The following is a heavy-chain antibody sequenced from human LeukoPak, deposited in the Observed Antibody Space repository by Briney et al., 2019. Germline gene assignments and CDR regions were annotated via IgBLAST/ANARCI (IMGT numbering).Heavy chain of an antibody. CDR3: AKGLYYGLGSYFPFDY. Sequence: GGSLRLSCAASGFTFSNYAMHWVRQAPGKGLEWVAVISYDGSNKYCADSVKGRFTISRDNSKNTLYLQMNSLRTEDTAVYYCAKGLYYGLGSYFPFDYWGQGTLVTVSS. CDR2: ISYDGSNK. D-gene: IGHD3-10*01. J-gene: IGHJ4*02. V-gene: IGHV3-30*18. CDR1: GFTFSNYA.